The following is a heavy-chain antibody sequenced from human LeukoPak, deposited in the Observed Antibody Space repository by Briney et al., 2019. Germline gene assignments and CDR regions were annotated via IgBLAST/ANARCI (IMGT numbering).Heavy chain of an antibody. V-gene: IGHV3-7*01. CDR2: IKQDGSEK. J-gene: IGHJ3*02. D-gene: IGHD3-22*01. CDR3: ARRGYYYDSSLVGAFDI. Sequence: GGSLGLSCAASGFTFSSYWMSWVRQAPGKGLEWVANIKQDGSEKYYVDSVKGRFTISRDNAKNSLYLQMNSLRAEDTAVYYCARRGYYYDSSLVGAFDIWGQGTMVTVSS. CDR1: GFTFSSYW.